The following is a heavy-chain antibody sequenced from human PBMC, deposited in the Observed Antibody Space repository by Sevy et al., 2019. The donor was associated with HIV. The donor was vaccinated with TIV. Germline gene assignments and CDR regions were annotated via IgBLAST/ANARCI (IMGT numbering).Heavy chain of an antibody. CDR3: ATSIAARIYWSFDL. V-gene: IGHV4-59*01. CDR2: IYYRGST. CDR1: AGSISSYY. J-gene: IGHJ2*01. D-gene: IGHD6-6*01. Sequence: SETLSLTCTVSAGSISSYYWTWIRQSPGKGLEWIGNIYYRGSTNYNPSLKSRVTISVDTSKNQFSLKLSSLTAADPAVYYCATSIAARIYWSFDLWGRGALVTVSS.